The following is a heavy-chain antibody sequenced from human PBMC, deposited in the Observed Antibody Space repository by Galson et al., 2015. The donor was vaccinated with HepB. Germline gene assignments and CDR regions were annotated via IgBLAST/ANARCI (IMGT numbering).Heavy chain of an antibody. Sequence: SLRLSCAASGIGFSSHGMHWVRQAPGKGLEWVSVIWYDGSKKYYTQSVEGRFTISRDNSKNTLYLQMNSLRAEDTAVYYCARYYGDYADFDIWGHGTMVTVSS. CDR2: IWYDGSKK. J-gene: IGHJ3*02. V-gene: IGHV3-33*01. CDR3: ARYYGDYADFDI. D-gene: IGHD4-17*01. CDR1: GIGFSSHG.